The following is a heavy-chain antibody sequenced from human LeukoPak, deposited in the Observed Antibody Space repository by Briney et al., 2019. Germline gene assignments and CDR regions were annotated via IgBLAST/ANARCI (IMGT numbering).Heavy chain of an antibody. D-gene: IGHD3-22*01. Sequence: SVKVSCKASGGTFSSYAINWVRQAPGQGLEWMGGIIPIFGTANYAQKFQGRVTITADESTSTAYMELSSLRSEDTAVYYCARDRHYYDSSGPSHRTFDYWGQGTLVTVSS. CDR3: ARDRHYYDSSGPSHRTFDY. V-gene: IGHV1-69*01. CDR1: GGTFSSYA. J-gene: IGHJ4*02. CDR2: IIPIFGTA.